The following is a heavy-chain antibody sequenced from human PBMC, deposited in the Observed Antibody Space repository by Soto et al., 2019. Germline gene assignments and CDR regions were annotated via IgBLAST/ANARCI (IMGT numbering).Heavy chain of an antibody. CDR3: ARRARPDFYYMDV. CDR1: GFTLSGYA. D-gene: IGHD6-6*01. J-gene: IGHJ6*03. Sequence: EVQLAESGGGLAQPGGSLRLSCAASGFTLSGYAMDWVRQAPGKGLEYVSGISSNGVGTYYANSVQGRFTISRDNSKNTVYLQMASLRPEDMAVYYCARRARPDFYYMDVLGKGTTVTV. CDR2: ISSNGVGT. V-gene: IGHV3-64*01.